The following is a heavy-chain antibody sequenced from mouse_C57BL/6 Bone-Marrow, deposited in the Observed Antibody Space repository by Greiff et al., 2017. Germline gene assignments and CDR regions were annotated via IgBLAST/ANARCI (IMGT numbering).Heavy chain of an antibody. Sequence: LVESGPELVKPGASVKISCKASGYSFTDYNMNWVKQSHGKSLEWIGVINPNYGTTSYNQKFKGKATLTVDQSSSTAYMQLNSLTSEDSAVYYGARGYDYDYAMDYWGQGTSVTVSS. CDR2: INPNYGTT. CDR1: GYSFTDYN. J-gene: IGHJ4*01. CDR3: ARGYDYDYAMDY. V-gene: IGHV1-39*01. D-gene: IGHD2-4*01.